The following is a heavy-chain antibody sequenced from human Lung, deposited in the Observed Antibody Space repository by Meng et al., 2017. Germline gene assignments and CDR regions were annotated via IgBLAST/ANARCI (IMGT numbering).Heavy chain of an antibody. J-gene: IGHJ4*02. Sequence: QLHDPGPTPVKPSAPPSTPCPGPVCPICRGNWWSWVRQPPGKGLEWIGEISHSGNTNYSPSFRGRVTMSVGRSRDQFSLELNSVTAADTAVYFCARNGAYCLHSWGQGTLVTVSS. D-gene: IGHD4-17*01. CDR2: ISHSGNT. CDR1: VCPICRGNW. CDR3: ARNGAYCLHS. V-gene: IGHV4-4*02.